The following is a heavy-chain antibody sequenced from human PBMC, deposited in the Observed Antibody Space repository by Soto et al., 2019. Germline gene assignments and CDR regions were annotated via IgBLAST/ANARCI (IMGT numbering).Heavy chain of an antibody. D-gene: IGHD3-10*01. CDR1: GFTFSSYG. Sequence: PGGSPRLSGAVAGFTFSSYGMHWVRQDPGKGLEWVTVISYDGSNKYYADSVKGRFTISRDNSKNTLYLQMNSLRAEDTAVYYCAKDLLWFGELSGYYGMDVWGQGTTVTVSS. CDR3: AKDLLWFGELSGYYGMDV. J-gene: IGHJ6*02. CDR2: ISYDGSNK. V-gene: IGHV3-30*18.